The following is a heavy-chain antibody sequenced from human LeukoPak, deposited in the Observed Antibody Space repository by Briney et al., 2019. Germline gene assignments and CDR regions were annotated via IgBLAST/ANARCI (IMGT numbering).Heavy chain of an antibody. Sequence: ASVKVSCKASGYTFTSYYMHWVRQAPGQGLEWMGWMNPNSGNTGYAQKFQGRVTITRNTSISTAYMELSSLRSEDTAVYYCARGVDSSSSLWFDPWGQGTLVTVSS. V-gene: IGHV1-8*03. J-gene: IGHJ5*02. CDR2: MNPNSGNT. CDR1: GYTFTSYY. CDR3: ARGVDSSSSLWFDP. D-gene: IGHD6-6*01.